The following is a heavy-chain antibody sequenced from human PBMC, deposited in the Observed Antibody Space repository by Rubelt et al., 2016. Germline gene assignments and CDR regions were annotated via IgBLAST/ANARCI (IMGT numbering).Heavy chain of an antibody. CDR1: GGSISRYS. J-gene: IGHJ4*02. D-gene: IGHD1-26*01. Sequence: QLQLQESGPGLVKPSETLSLTCTVSGGSISRYSWSWIRQPAGKGLEWIGHIYASGNTNYNPSLKSRVTMSLDSSKNQFSLKLGSVTAADTAVYCCAGEISGSYSLDSWGQGTRVTVSS. CDR2: IYASGNT. CDR3: AGEISGSYSLDS. V-gene: IGHV4-4*07.